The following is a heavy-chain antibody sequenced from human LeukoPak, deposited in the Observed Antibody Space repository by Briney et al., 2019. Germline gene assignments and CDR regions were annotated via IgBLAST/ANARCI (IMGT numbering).Heavy chain of an antibody. CDR2: IYYSGST. J-gene: IGHJ4*02. Sequence: SQTLSLTCTVSGDSINSAAYYWSWIRQHPGKGLEWIGYIYYSGSTSYNPSLQSRVTISIDTSKNQFSLKLSSVTAADTAVYYCARDNDFWSGYYSFDFWGRGTLVTVSS. CDR1: GDSINSAAYY. D-gene: IGHD3-3*01. V-gene: IGHV4-31*03. CDR3: ARDNDFWSGYYSFDF.